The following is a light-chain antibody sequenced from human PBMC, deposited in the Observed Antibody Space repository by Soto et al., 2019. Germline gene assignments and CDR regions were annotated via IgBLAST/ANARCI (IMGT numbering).Light chain of an antibody. V-gene: IGLV2-14*01. J-gene: IGLJ2*01. Sequence: QSALTQPASVSGSPGQSITISCTGTNNDVGGYNYVSWYQQHPGKTPKVMIYEVSNRPSGVSNRFSGSKSGNTASLTISGLQAEDEADYYCSSYTGTSTPIVFGGGTKSPS. CDR2: EVS. CDR1: NNDVGGYNY. CDR3: SSYTGTSTPIV.